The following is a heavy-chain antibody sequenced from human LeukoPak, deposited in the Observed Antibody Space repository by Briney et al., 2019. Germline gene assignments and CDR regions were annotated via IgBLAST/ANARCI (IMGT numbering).Heavy chain of an antibody. Sequence: PGGSLRLSCAASGFTFSSYGMHWVRQAPGKGLEWVAFIRYDGSNKYYADSVKGRFTISRDNAKKSLFLQMNSLRVEDTAVYYCARRDLRGIVYWGQGILVTVSS. D-gene: IGHD3-16*01. J-gene: IGHJ4*02. CDR3: ARRDLRGIVY. CDR2: IRYDGSNK. V-gene: IGHV3-30*02. CDR1: GFTFSSYG.